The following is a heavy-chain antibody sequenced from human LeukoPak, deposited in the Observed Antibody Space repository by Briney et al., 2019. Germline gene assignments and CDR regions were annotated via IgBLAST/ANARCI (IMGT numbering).Heavy chain of an antibody. Sequence: GGSLRLSCAASGFTVSSNYMSCVRQAPGKGLEWVSVIYSGGSTYYADSVQGRFTISTHNSENTMYFQVNSPRAEDTALYYFTNSGYKDLDYWGQGTLVTVSS. V-gene: IGHV3-53*04. CDR1: GFTVSSNY. CDR2: IYSGGST. D-gene: IGHD3-22*01. J-gene: IGHJ4*02. CDR3: TNSGYKDLDY.